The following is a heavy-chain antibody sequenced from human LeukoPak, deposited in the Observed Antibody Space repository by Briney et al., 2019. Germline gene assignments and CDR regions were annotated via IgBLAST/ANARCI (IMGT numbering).Heavy chain of an antibody. D-gene: IGHD3-10*01. V-gene: IGHV4-38-2*02. J-gene: IGHJ3*02. Sequence: SETLSLTCTVSGYSISSGYYWGWIRQPPGKGLEWIGSIYHSGSTYYNPSLKSRVTISVGTSKNQFSLKLSSVTAADTAVYYCARARSGSYYGDAFDIWGQGTMVTVSS. CDR1: GYSISSGYY. CDR2: IYHSGST. CDR3: ARARSGSYYGDAFDI.